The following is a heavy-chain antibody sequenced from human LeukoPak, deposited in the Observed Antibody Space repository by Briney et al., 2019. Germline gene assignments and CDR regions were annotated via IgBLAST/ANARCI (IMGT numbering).Heavy chain of an antibody. D-gene: IGHD1-14*01. Sequence: VASVKVSCKASGYTFSSYGISWVRQAPGQGLEWMGWISGYNGNTHYAQKLQGSVTLTTDTSPRTAYMEQRSLRSDDTAVYYCVRGTGTSFGYFDYWGQGTLVSVSS. V-gene: IGHV1-18*01. CDR1: GYTFSSYG. CDR2: ISGYNGNT. CDR3: VRGTGTSFGYFDY. J-gene: IGHJ4*02.